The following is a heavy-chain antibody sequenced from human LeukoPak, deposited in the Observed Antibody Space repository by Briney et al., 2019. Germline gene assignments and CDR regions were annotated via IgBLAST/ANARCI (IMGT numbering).Heavy chain of an antibody. Sequence: SETLSLTCTVSGGSISSSSYSWGWIRQPPGKGLEWIGSIYYSGSTYYNPSLKSRVTISVDTSKNQFSLKLSSVTAADTAVYYCARRTEYSGSYLVDYWGQGTLVTVSS. D-gene: IGHD1-26*01. CDR2: IYYSGST. CDR3: ARRTEYSGSYLVDY. CDR1: GGSISSSSYS. J-gene: IGHJ4*02. V-gene: IGHV4-39*01.